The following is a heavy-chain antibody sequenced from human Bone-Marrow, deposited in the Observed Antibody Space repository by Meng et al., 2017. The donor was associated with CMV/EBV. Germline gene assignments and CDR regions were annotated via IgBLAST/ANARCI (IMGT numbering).Heavy chain of an antibody. Sequence: GESLKISCAASGFTFSSYSMNWVRQAPGKGLEWVAVISYDGSNKYYADSVKGRFTISRDNSKNTLYLQMNSLRAEDTAVYYCARDKPDSSGNDAFDIWGQGTLVTVSS. V-gene: IGHV3-30*03. D-gene: IGHD3-22*01. CDR3: ARDKPDSSGNDAFDI. CDR2: ISYDGSNK. CDR1: GFTFSSYS. J-gene: IGHJ3*02.